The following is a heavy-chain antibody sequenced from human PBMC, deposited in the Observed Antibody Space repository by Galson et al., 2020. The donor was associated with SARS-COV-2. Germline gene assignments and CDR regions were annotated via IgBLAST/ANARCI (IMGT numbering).Heavy chain of an antibody. V-gene: IGHV1-18*01. CDR2: NT. CDR3: ARFSYRSGYPSFDY. Sequence: ASVKVSCKASGYTFTSNGISWMRQAPGQGLEWMGWNTNYAQKFQGRVTMTTDTSTTTAYTELRGLRSDDTAVYYCARFSYRSGYPSFDYWGQGTLVTVSS. J-gene: IGHJ4*02. CDR1: GYTFTSNG. D-gene: IGHD3-22*01.